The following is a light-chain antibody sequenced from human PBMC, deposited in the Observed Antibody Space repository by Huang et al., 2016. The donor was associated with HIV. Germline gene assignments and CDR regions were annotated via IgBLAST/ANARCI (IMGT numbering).Light chain of an antibody. V-gene: IGKV1-39*01. CDR3: QQSYSNLIT. J-gene: IGKJ5*01. Sequence: DIQMTQSPSSLSVSIGDRVTITCRASQAINGYLNWYQQRPSQAPRLLIFDASTLHSGVPSRFSGSSSGTDFTLTINNVQTEDVATYFCQQSYSNLITFGQGSRLQI. CDR2: DAS. CDR1: QAINGY.